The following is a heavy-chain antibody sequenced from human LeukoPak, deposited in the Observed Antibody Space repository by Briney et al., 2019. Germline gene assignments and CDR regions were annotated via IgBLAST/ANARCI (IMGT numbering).Heavy chain of an antibody. Sequence: KTGGSLRLSCAASGFTFSDYYMSWIRQAPGKGLEWVSYITSSGSNIYYADSMKGRFTISRDNAKHSLFLQLDSLRAEDTAVYYCARIGRPAAFDIWGQGTLVIVSS. CDR2: ITSSGSNI. V-gene: IGHV3-11*01. D-gene: IGHD6-6*01. CDR3: ARIGRPAAFDI. J-gene: IGHJ3*02. CDR1: GFTFSDYY.